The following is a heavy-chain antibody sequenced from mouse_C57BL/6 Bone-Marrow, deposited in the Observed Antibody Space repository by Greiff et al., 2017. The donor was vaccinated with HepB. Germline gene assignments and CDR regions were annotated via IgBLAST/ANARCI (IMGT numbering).Heavy chain of an antibody. D-gene: IGHD1-1*01. Sequence: VHVKQSGPELVKPGASVKIPCKASGYTFTDYNMDWVKQSHGKSLEWIGDINPNNGGTIYNQKFKGKATLTVDKSSSTAYMELRSLTSEDTAVYYCARGRVTTVVRAMDYWGQGTSVTVSS. V-gene: IGHV1-18*01. CDR3: ARGRVTTVVRAMDY. CDR2: INPNNGGT. J-gene: IGHJ4*01. CDR1: GYTFTDYN.